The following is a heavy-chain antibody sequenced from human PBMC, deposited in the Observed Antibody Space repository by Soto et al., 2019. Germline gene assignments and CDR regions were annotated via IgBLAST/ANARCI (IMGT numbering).Heavy chain of an antibody. CDR2: ISGGGGGK. V-gene: IGHV3-23*01. Sequence: GGSLRLSCVASGSTFRTSAMNWVRQAPGKGLEWVSGISGGGGGKYYADSVKGRFTISRDNSKNTLYLQMDNLRADDTAVYYSAEDSFYALDPWGQGTLVTVSS. CDR3: AEDSFYALDP. CDR1: GSTFRTSA. D-gene: IGHD2-2*01. J-gene: IGHJ5*02.